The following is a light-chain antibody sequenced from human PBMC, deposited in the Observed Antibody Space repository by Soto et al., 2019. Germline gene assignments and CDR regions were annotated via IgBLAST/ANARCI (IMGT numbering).Light chain of an antibody. CDR2: GAS. J-gene: IGKJ2*01. CDR3: QQYNNWPALYT. V-gene: IGKV3-15*01. CDR1: QSVSSN. Sequence: EIVMTQSPATLSVSPGERATLSCRASQSVSSNLAWYQQKPGQAPRLLIYGASTRATGILARFSGSGSGTEFTLTISSLQSEEFAVYYCQQYNNWPALYTFGQGTKLEIK.